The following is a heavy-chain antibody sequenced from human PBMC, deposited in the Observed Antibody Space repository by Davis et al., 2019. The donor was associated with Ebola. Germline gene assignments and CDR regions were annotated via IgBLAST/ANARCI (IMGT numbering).Heavy chain of an antibody. CDR3: AKLTIFGIAYGMDV. CDR1: GFTFSTYG. J-gene: IGHJ6*02. Sequence: GESLKISCAASGFTFSTYGMHLVRQAPGKGLGWVAVIWYDGSNNYYPDSEKGRFTISRHNSKNTLYLQMNSLRAEDTAVYYCAKLTIFGIAYGMDVWGQGTTVTVSS. D-gene: IGHD3-3*01. V-gene: IGHV3-33*06. CDR2: IWYDGSNN.